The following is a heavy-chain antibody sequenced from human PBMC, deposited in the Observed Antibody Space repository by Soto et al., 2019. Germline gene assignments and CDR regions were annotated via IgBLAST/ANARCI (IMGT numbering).Heavy chain of an antibody. Sequence: QVHLQQWGAGLLKPSETLSLTCAVNGGSLTGYYWSWIRQPPGKGLEWIGEIKDGGVTNYSPSLKGRAPRSADASKMQFALKLNSGTAADTAVYYCGRSQEGIVATHWDQGTLVTVSS. CDR2: IKDGGVT. D-gene: IGHD5-12*01. CDR1: GGSLTGYY. J-gene: IGHJ4*02. V-gene: IGHV4-34*01. CDR3: GRSQEGIVATH.